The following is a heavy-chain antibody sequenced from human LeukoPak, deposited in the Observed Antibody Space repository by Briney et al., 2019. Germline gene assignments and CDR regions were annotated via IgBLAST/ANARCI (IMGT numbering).Heavy chain of an antibody. J-gene: IGHJ5*02. V-gene: IGHV3-66*01. CDR3: ARSAAGLVWFDP. CDR1: GFTVSSNY. Sequence: PGGSLRLSCAVSGFTVSSNYMNWVRQAPGKGLEWVSVIYSGGITDYAYSVKGRFTISRDGSKNTLHLQMNNLRAEDTAVYYCARSAAGLVWFDPWGQGTLVTVSS. CDR2: IYSGGIT. D-gene: IGHD6-13*01.